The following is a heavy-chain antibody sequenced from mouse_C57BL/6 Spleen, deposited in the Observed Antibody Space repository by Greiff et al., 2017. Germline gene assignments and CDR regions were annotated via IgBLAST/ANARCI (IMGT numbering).Heavy chain of an antibody. D-gene: IGHD1-1*01. J-gene: IGHJ2*01. CDR3: ASLIQYGSPYLDD. CDR2: IDPSNSYT. Sequence: VQLQQSGPELVKPGASVKLSCKASGYSFTGYWMHWVKQRPGQGLEWIGEIDPSNSYTNYNQKFKGKATLTVDTSSSTAYMQLRSLTSADSAVYYCASLIQYGSPYLDDWGQGTTVTVSS. V-gene: IGHV1-50*01. CDR1: GYSFTGYW.